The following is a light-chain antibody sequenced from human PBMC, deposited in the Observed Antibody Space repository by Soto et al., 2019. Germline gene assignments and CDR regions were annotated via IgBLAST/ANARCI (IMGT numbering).Light chain of an antibody. Sequence: EIVLTRSPATLSLSPGERVTLSCRASQSVSSYLAWYQQKPGQAPRLLIYDASTRAPGIPARFSGSGSGTDFTLTISSLEPEDFAVYYCQQRSDWPPATFGQGTKVEIK. V-gene: IGKV3-11*01. J-gene: IGKJ1*01. CDR2: DAS. CDR3: QQRSDWPPAT. CDR1: QSVSSY.